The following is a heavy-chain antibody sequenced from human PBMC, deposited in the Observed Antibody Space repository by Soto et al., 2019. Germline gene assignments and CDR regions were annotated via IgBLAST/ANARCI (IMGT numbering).Heavy chain of an antibody. CDR3: ITDSVRVDRDSWSGFFVH. CDR2: IKSKTDGERT. J-gene: IGHJ4*02. CDR1: GFSFSNAW. D-gene: IGHD3-3*01. V-gene: IGHV3-15*01. Sequence: GGSLRLSCAASGFSFSNAWMSWVRQAPGKGLEWVGRIKSKTDGERTDYAAPVKGRFTISRDDSKSTVYLQMNSLEPEDTAIYYCITDSVRVDRDSWSGFFVHWGQGTLVTVSS.